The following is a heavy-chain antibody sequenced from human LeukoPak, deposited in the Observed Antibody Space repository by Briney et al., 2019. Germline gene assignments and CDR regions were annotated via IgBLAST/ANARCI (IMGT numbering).Heavy chain of an antibody. V-gene: IGHV3-23*01. Sequence: PGGSLRLSCAASGFTFSSYAMSWVRQAPGKGLEWVSAISGSGGSTYYADSVKGRFTISRDNSKNTLYLQTNSLRAEDTAVYYCAKLSITMIVVVITGAFDIWGQGTMVTVSS. CDR2: ISGSGGST. J-gene: IGHJ3*02. CDR3: AKLSITMIVVVITGAFDI. CDR1: GFTFSSYA. D-gene: IGHD3-22*01.